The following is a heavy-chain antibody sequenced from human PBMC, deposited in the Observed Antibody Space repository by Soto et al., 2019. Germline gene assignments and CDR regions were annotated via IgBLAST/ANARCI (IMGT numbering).Heavy chain of an antibody. J-gene: IGHJ4*02. D-gene: IGHD6-19*01. CDR3: AREGQQWLVPSNYFDY. CDR2: INAGNGNT. Sequence: AAVKVSCKAAGYTFTSYAMQELRQAAGQRLEWMGWINAGNGNTTYSQTFQGRVTITRDTSASTAYMELSSLRSEDTAVYYCAREGQQWLVPSNYFDYWGQGTLVTVSS. CDR1: GYTFTSYA. V-gene: IGHV1-3*01.